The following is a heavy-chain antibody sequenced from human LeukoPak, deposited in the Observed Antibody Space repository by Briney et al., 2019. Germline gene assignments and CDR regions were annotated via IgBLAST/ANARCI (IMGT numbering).Heavy chain of an antibody. CDR1: GFTFSIYA. V-gene: IGHV3-23*01. CDR2: ISAGGGYT. D-gene: IGHD5-12*01. J-gene: IGHJ4*02. CDR3: AKGLLSGYDPPFDY. Sequence: GGSLRLSGAASGFTFSIYAMSWVRQAPGKGLEWVSGISAGGGYTYYADSVKGRFTISTDSAKNTLYLQMNSLRAGDTAVYYCAKGLLSGYDPPFDYWGQGTLVTVSS.